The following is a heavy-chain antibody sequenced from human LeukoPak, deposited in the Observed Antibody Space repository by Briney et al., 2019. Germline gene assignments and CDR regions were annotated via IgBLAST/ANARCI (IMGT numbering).Heavy chain of an antibody. CDR3: ARLIAVVAANSEPDY. V-gene: IGHV4-39*01. CDR2: IYYSGST. Sequence: SETLSLTCTVSGGSISSSSYYWGWIRQPPGKGLEWIESIYYSGSTYYNPSLKSRVTISVDTSKNQFSLKLSSVTAADTAVYYCARLIAVVAANSEPDYWGQGTLVTVSS. CDR1: GGSISSSSYY. D-gene: IGHD2-15*01. J-gene: IGHJ4*02.